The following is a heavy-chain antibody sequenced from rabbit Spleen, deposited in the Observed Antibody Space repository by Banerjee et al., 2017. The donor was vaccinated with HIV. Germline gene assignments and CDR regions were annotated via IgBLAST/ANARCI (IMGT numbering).Heavy chain of an antibody. CDR3: ARDSGSSFSSYGMDL. J-gene: IGHJ6*01. D-gene: IGHD8-1*01. V-gene: IGHV1S40*01. Sequence: QSLEESGGDLVKPGASLTLTCTASGVSFSTNYYMCWVRLASGKGLEWIACIDSGSSGFTYFASWAKGRFTISKTSSTTVTLQMTSLTAADTATYFCARDSGSSFSSYGMDLWGPGTLVTVS. CDR1: GVSFSTNYY. CDR2: IDSGSSGFT.